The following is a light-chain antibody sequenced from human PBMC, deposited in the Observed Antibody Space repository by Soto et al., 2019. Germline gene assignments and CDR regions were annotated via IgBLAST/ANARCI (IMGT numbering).Light chain of an antibody. V-gene: IGLV2-14*01. J-gene: IGLJ2*01. CDR3: SSYTSSSTLV. Sequence: QSALTQPASVSGSPGQSITISCTGTSSDVGGYNDVSWYQQHPGKAPKLMIYDVSNRPSGVSNRFSGSKSGNTASLTISGLQAEEEADYYCSSYTSSSTLVFGGGTKLTVL. CDR2: DVS. CDR1: SSDVGGYND.